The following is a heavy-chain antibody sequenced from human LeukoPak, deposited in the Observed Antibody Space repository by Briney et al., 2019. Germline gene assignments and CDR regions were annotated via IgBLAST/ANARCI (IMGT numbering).Heavy chain of an antibody. J-gene: IGHJ4*02. CDR1: GGSISSGSSF. CDR3: ARVINTVSQVFDY. CDR2: IYYSGST. Sequence: SETLSLTCNVSGGSISSGSSFWSWIRQPPGKGLEWIGYIYYSGSTNYNPSLKSRVTISVDTSKNQFSLKLSSVTAADTAVYYCARVINTVSQVFDYWGQGTLVTVSS. D-gene: IGHD2/OR15-2a*01. V-gene: IGHV4-61*01.